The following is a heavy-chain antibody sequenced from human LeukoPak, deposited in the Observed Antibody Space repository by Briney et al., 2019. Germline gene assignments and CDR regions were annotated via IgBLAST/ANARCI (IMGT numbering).Heavy chain of an antibody. J-gene: IGHJ4*02. CDR3: ARDSYTYYYDSSGYSDFDY. D-gene: IGHD3-22*01. Sequence: SETLSLTCTVSGGSISSSSFYWDWIRQPPGKGLEWIGTIFYSGSTYYNPSLKSRITISVDTSKNQFSLKLSSVTAADTAVYYCARDSYTYYYDSSGYSDFDYWGQGTLVTVSS. CDR1: GGSISSSSFY. CDR2: IFYSGST. V-gene: IGHV4-39*02.